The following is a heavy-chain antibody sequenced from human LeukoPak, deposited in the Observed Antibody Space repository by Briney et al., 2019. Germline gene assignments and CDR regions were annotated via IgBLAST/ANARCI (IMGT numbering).Heavy chain of an antibody. CDR3: ARAGHGSHWFDP. CDR2: TYFQSRWIT. CDR1: GDSVSSNSAA. D-gene: IGHD6-19*01. Sequence: SQTLSLTCAISGDSVSSNSAAWNWIRQSPSRGLEWLGRTYFQSRWITEYAMSVASRITISPDTSKNQFSLQLSSVTPEDTAVYYCARAGHGSHWFDPWGQGTLVTVSS. V-gene: IGHV6-1*01. J-gene: IGHJ5*02.